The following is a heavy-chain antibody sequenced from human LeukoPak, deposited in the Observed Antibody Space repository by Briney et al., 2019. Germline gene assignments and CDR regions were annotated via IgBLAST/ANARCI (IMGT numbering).Heavy chain of an antibody. D-gene: IGHD3-10*01. Sequence: PSETLSLTCTVSGGSISSSSYYWGWIRQPPGKGLEWIGSIYYSGSTYYNPSLKSRVTISVDTSKNQFSLKLSSVTAADTAVYYCARADVLLWFGELLRSYYFDYWGQGTLVIVSS. CDR2: IYYSGST. V-gene: IGHV4-39*07. CDR3: ARADVLLWFGELLRSYYFDY. J-gene: IGHJ4*02. CDR1: GGSISSSSYY.